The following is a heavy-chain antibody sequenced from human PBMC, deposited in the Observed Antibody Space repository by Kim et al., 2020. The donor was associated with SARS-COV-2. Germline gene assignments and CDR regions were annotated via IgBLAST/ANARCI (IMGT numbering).Heavy chain of an antibody. Sequence: GGSLRLSCTASGFTFGDYAMSWFRQAPGKGLEWVGFIRSKAYDETTEYAASVKGRLTISRDDSKTIAYLQMNSLKTEDTALYYCSRTQESGTSGGSAVYSYYGMDVCGQGTTVTVSS. D-gene: IGHD2-15*01. J-gene: IGHJ6*02. CDR3: SRTQESGTSGGSAVYSYYGMDV. CDR1: GFTFGDYA. V-gene: IGHV3-49*03. CDR2: IRSKAYDETT.